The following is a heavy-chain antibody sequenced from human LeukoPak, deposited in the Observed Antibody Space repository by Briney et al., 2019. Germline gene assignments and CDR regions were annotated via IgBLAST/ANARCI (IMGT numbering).Heavy chain of an antibody. CDR2: IKGDGSKK. V-gene: IGHV3-7*05. Sequence: PGGSLRFSCPASGFTFSSYWMSWVRQAPGKGLEWVADIKGDGSKKYYADSVKGRFTISRDNAKSSLYLQLNSLRVEDTAVYHCASTQTFDYWGQGTLVTVPS. CDR3: ASTQTFDY. J-gene: IGHJ4*02. CDR1: GFTFSSYW.